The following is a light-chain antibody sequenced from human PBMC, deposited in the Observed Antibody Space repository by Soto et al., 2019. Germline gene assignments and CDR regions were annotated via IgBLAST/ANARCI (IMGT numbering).Light chain of an antibody. CDR3: QQRSSTLFT. CDR1: QSISGY. J-gene: IGKJ3*01. V-gene: IGKV1-39*01. CDR2: AAS. Sequence: DIQMTQSPSSLSASVGDRVTITCRASQSISGYLNWYQQKRGKAPKLLIYAASTLQSGVPSRFSGSGSGTDFTLTISSLQPEDFATYYCQQRSSTLFTFGPGTSVDI.